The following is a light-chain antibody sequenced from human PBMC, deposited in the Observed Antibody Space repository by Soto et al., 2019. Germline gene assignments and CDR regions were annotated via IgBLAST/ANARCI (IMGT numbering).Light chain of an antibody. CDR3: QHADSFPLIT. J-gene: IGKJ5*01. CDR1: EDISTW. Sequence: DIQMTQSPSSVSASVGDRATITCRSSEDISTWLAWYQQKPGKAPKLLIYAASSLQSGVPSRFSGSGSGTDFTLTISRLQPEDFANYYCQHADSFPLITFGQGTRLEIK. V-gene: IGKV1-12*01. CDR2: AAS.